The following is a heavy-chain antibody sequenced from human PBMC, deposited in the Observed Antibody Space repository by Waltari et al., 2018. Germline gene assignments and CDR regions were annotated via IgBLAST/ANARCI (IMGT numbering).Heavy chain of an antibody. CDR1: GYTFTGYY. CDR3: ARAVAGTGRFFAFDI. D-gene: IGHD6-19*01. Sequence: QVQLVQSGAEVKKPGASVKVSCKASGYTFTGYYMHWVRQAPGQGLEWMGRINPNSGGTNYAQKFQGRVTMTRDTSISTAYMELSRLRSDDTAVYYCARAVAGTGRFFAFDIWGQGTMVTVSS. CDR2: INPNSGGT. V-gene: IGHV1-2*06. J-gene: IGHJ3*02.